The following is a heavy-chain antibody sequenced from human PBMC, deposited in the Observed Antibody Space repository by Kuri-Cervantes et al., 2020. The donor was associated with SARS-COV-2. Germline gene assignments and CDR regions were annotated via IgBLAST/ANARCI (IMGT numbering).Heavy chain of an antibody. CDR3: ARDIAVAEVGVAY. CDR2: IWYDGSNK. Sequence: GESLKISCAASGFTFSSYGMHWVRQAPGKGLEWVAVIWYDGSNKYYAASVKGRFTISRDNSKNTLYLQMNSLRAEDTAVYYCARDIAVAEVGVAYWGQGTLVTVSS. CDR1: GFTFSSYG. V-gene: IGHV3-33*01. D-gene: IGHD6-19*01. J-gene: IGHJ4*02.